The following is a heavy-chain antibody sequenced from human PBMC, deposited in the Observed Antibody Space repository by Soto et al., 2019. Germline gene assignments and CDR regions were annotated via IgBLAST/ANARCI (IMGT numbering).Heavy chain of an antibody. CDR3: ARVRNWNYFDY. CDR2: IYYSGST. Sequence: SETLSLTCTVSGGSISSYYWSWIRQPPGKGLEWIGYIYYSGSTNYNPSLKSRVTISVDTSKNQFSLKLSSVTAADTAVYYCARVRNWNYFDYWGQGTLVTVSS. CDR1: GGSISSYY. J-gene: IGHJ4*02. D-gene: IGHD1-1*01. V-gene: IGHV4-59*01.